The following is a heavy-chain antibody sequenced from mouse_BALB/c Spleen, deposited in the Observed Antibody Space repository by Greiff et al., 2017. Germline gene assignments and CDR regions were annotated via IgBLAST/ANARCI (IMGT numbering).Heavy chain of an antibody. J-gene: IGHJ4*01. CDR2: ISNLAYSI. Sequence: EVMLVESGGGLVQPGGSRKLSCAASGFTFSDYGMAWVRQAPGKGPEWVASISNLAYSIYYADTVTGRFTISRENAKNTLYLEMSSLRSEDTAMYDCARAYGNYEDYAMDYWGQGTSVTVSS. CDR3: ARAYGNYEDYAMDY. D-gene: IGHD2-1*01. V-gene: IGHV5-15*02. CDR1: GFTFSDYG.